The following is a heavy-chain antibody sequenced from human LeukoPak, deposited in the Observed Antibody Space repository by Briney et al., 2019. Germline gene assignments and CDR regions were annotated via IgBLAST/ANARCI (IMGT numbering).Heavy chain of an antibody. CDR3: ATTKSAMVSCFDP. CDR1: GFIFTDYG. CDR2: ISAKNGNT. J-gene: IGHJ5*02. D-gene: IGHD5-18*01. V-gene: IGHV1-18*01. Sequence: ASMNVSCKDSGFIFTDYGICWVREALGQRNEWMGWISAKNGNTNYAQKLQGRVTMTIHTSMTTAYMELRSLRYDDTAVYYCATTKSAMVSCFDPWGQGTLVTVSS.